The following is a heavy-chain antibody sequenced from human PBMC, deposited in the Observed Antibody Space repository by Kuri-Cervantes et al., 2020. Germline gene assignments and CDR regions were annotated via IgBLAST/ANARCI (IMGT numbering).Heavy chain of an antibody. D-gene: IGHD6-13*01. CDR2: IWYDGSNK. Sequence: GGSLRLSCAASGFTFSSYWMSWVRQAPGKGLEWVAVIWYDGSNKYYADSVKGRFTISRDNSKNTLYLQMNSLRAEDTAVYYCARERRASSSLPYDAFDIWGQGTVVTVSS. CDR3: ARERRASSSLPYDAFDI. V-gene: IGHV3-33*08. J-gene: IGHJ3*02. CDR1: GFTFSSYW.